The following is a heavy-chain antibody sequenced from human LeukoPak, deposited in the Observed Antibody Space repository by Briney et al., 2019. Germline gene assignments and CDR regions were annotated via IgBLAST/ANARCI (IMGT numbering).Heavy chain of an antibody. V-gene: IGHV1-46*01. CDR3: ARDPRITGTKESDY. J-gene: IGHJ4*02. D-gene: IGHD1-7*01. CDR2: INPSGGST. Sequence: ASVKVSCKASGYTFTSYYIHWVRQAPGQGPEWMGIINPSGGSTSYAQKFQGRVTMTRDTSTSTVYMDLSSLRSEDTAVYYCARDPRITGTKESDYWGQGTLVTVSS. CDR1: GYTFTSYY.